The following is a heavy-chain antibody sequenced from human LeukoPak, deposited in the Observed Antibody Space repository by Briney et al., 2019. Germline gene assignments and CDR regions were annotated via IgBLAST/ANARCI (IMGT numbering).Heavy chain of an antibody. V-gene: IGHV4-59*01. CDR2: IYYSGST. CDR3: RLYGGSPRRVDY. CDR1: GGSISSYY. J-gene: IGHJ4*02. Sequence: PSETLSLTCTVSGGSISSYYWSWIRQPPGKGLEWIGYIYYSGSTNYNPSLKSRVTISVDTSKNQFSLKLSSVTAADTAVYYCRLYGGSPRRVDYWGQGTLVTVSS. D-gene: IGHD4-23*01.